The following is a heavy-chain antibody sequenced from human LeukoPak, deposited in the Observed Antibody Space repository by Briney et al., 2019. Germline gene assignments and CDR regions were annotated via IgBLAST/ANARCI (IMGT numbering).Heavy chain of an antibody. CDR2: IYSDGSST. J-gene: IGHJ5*02. D-gene: IGHD3-3*01. Sequence: GGSLRLSCAASGFTFSSYWMHWVRQAPGKGLVWVSRIYSDGSSTSYADSVKGRFTISRDNAKNTLYLQMNSLRAEDTAVYYCARDPNLYDFWSYNWFDPWGQGTLVTVSS. CDR1: GFTFSSYW. CDR3: ARDPNLYDFWSYNWFDP. V-gene: IGHV3-74*01.